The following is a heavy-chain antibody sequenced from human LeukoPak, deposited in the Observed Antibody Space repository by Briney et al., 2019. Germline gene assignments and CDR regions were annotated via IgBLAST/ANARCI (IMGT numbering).Heavy chain of an antibody. CDR1: GFTFDDYA. D-gene: IGHD6-13*01. CDR3: ARGMEAAAGTFDY. J-gene: IGHJ4*02. V-gene: IGHV3-43D*03. Sequence: GGSLRLSCAASGFTFDDYAMHWVRQAPGKGLEWVSLISWDGGSTYYADSVKGRFTISRDNAKNSLYLQMNSLRAEDTAVYYCARGMEAAAGTFDYWGQGTLVTVSS. CDR2: ISWDGGST.